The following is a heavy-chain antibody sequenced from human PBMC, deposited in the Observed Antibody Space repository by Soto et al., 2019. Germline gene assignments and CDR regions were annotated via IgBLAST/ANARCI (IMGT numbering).Heavy chain of an antibody. CDR2: IYPGDSDT. J-gene: IGHJ3*02. CDR1: GYSFTSYW. CDR3: ARHKGRVLRYLDWSRSNDAFDI. Sequence: GESLKISCKGSGYSFTSYWIGWVRQMPGKGLEWMGIIYPGDSDTRYSPSFQGQVTISADKSISTAYLQWSSLKASDTAMYYCARHKGRVLRYLDWSRSNDAFDIWGQGTMVTVSS. V-gene: IGHV5-51*01. D-gene: IGHD3-9*01.